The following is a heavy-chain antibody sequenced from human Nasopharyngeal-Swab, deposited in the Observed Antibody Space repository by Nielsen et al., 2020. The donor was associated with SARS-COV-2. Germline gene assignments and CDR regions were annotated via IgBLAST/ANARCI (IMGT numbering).Heavy chain of an antibody. CDR2: ISYDGSNK. J-gene: IGHJ4*02. Sequence: GESLKISCAASGFTFSSYAMHWVRQAPGKGLEWVAVISYDGSNKYYADSVKGRFTISRDNSKNTLYLQMNSLRAEDTAVYYCASEEMAAAYLSFDYWGQGTLVTVPS. CDR1: GFTFSSYA. CDR3: ASEEMAAAYLSFDY. V-gene: IGHV3-30-3*01. D-gene: IGHD6-13*01.